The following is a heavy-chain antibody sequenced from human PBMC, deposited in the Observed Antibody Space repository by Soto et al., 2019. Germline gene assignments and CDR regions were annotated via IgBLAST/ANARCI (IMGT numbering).Heavy chain of an antibody. Sequence: KTSETLSLTCAVYGGSFSGYYWSRIRQPPGKGLEWIGEIKHSGSTNYNPSLKSRVTISVDTSKNQFSLKLSSVTAADTAVYYCARERYCSSTSCFYYYYYGMDVWGQGTTVTVSS. CDR3: ARERYCSSTSCFYYYYYGMDV. CDR1: GGSFSGYY. D-gene: IGHD2-2*01. V-gene: IGHV4-34*01. J-gene: IGHJ6*01. CDR2: IKHSGST.